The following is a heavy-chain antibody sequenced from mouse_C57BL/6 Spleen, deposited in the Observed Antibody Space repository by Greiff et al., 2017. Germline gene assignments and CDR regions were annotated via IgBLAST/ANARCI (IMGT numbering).Heavy chain of an antibody. CDR1: GYTFTSYW. D-gene: IGHD3-3*01. CDR3: ARGGDHYYFDY. J-gene: IGHJ2*01. CDR2: IDPSDSYT. V-gene: IGHV1-69*01. Sequence: VQLQQPGAELVMPGASVKLSCKASGYTFTSYWMHWVKQRPGQGLEWIGEIDPSDSYTNYNQKFKGKSTLTVDKSSSTAYMQLSSLTSEDSAVYYCARGGDHYYFDYWGQGTTLTVSS.